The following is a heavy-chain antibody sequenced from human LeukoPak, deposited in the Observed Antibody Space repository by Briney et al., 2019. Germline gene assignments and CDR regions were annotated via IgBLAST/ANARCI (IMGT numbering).Heavy chain of an antibody. CDR3: ARDHIVVVTGASDI. D-gene: IGHD2-21*02. V-gene: IGHV3-20*04. CDR1: GFTFDDYG. J-gene: IGHJ3*02. Sequence: GGSLRLSCAASGFTFDDYGMSWVRQAPGKGLEWVSGINWNGGSTGYADSVKGRFTISRDNAKNSLYLQMNSLRAEDTALYYCARDHIVVVTGASDIWGQGTMVTVSS. CDR2: INWNGGST.